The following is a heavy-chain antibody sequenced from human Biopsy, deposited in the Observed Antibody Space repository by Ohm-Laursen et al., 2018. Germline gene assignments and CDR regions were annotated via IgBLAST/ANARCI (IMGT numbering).Heavy chain of an antibody. CDR2: IFDTGTT. J-gene: IGHJ3*01. CDR1: GGSIGGSGDY. CDR3: ARLFRLDDYWNDDPPDGFDV. Sequence: TLSLTCTVSGGSIGGSGDYWSWIRQPPGKGLEWIGYIFDTGTTNYNPSLRGRVAMSVDTSKNQFSLQLTSVTAADTAMFFCARLFRLDDYWNDDPPDGFDVWGQGTMVTVSS. D-gene: IGHD3-3*01. V-gene: IGHV4-61*08.